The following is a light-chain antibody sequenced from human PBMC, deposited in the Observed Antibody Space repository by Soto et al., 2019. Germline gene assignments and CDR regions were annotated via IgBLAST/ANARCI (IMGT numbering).Light chain of an antibody. J-gene: IGKJ4*01. V-gene: IGKV3-11*01. CDR2: DAS. CDR3: PHRNSWTPA. CDR1: QSVSNY. Sequence: EIVLTQSPATLSLSPGERATLSCRASQSVSNYLAWYQQKPGQAPSLLIYDASNTATGIPARFSGSGSGTDFTLTISSLEPEDFALDYYPHRNSWTPAFGVGTKVEIK.